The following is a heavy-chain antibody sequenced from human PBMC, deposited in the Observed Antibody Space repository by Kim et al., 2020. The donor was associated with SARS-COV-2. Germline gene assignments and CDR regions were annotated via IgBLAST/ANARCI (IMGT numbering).Heavy chain of an antibody. Sequence: GGSLRLSCAASGFTFSNAWMSWVRQAPGKGLEWVGRIKSKTDGGTTDYAAPVKGRFTISRDDSKNTLYLQMNSLKTEDTAVYYCTTDGFSSRLLYYGMDVWGQGTTVTVSS. CDR2: IKSKTDGGTT. J-gene: IGHJ6*02. V-gene: IGHV3-15*01. CDR3: TTDGFSSRLLYYGMDV. CDR1: GFTFSNAW. D-gene: IGHD6-13*01.